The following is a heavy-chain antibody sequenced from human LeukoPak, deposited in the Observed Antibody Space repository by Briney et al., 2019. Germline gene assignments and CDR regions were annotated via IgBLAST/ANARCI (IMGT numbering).Heavy chain of an antibody. D-gene: IGHD3-9*01. CDR3: ARFRGWDDWLLGY. V-gene: IGHV3-48*03. Sequence: GGSLRLSCAASGFTFSSYEMNWVRQAPGKGLEWVSYISSSGSTIYYADSVKGRFTISRDNAKNSLYLQMNSLRAEDTAVYYCARFRGWDDWLLGYWGQGTLVTVSS. CDR2: ISSSGSTI. J-gene: IGHJ4*02. CDR1: GFTFSSYE.